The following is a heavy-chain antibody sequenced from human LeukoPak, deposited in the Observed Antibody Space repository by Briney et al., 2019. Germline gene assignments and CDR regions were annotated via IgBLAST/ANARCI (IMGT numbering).Heavy chain of an antibody. CDR3: ARYTALRSFDY. J-gene: IGHJ4*02. Sequence: PSQTLSLTCTVSGGSISSGDFYWSWIRQPPGKGLEWIGYIYYSGSTYYNPSLKSRVTMSVDTSKNQFSLKLSSVTAADAAVYYCARYTALRSFDYWGQGTLVTVSS. V-gene: IGHV4-30-4*01. CDR2: IYYSGST. D-gene: IGHD1-14*01. CDR1: GGSISSGDFY.